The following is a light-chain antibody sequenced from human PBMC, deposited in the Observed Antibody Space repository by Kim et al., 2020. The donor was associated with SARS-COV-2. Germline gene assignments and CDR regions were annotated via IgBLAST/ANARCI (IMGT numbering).Light chain of an antibody. CDR2: AAS. CDR1: QHISEY. CDR3: QQSYSTPIT. Sequence: DIQMTQSPSSLSASVGDRVTITCRASQHISEYLNWYQQKPGKAPKLLINAASNLQSGVPSRFSGSESGTDFTLTISSLQPEDFATYDCQQSYSTPITFGQGTRLEIK. V-gene: IGKV1-39*01. J-gene: IGKJ5*01.